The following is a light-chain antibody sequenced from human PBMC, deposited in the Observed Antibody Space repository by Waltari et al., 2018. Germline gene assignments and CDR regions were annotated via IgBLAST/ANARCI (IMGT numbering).Light chain of an antibody. CDR1: QSISSW. CDR3: QQYNSYPMYT. V-gene: IGKV1-5*03. Sequence: DIQMTQSPSTMSASVGDRVTITCRASQSISSWLAWYQQKPGKAPKLLIYKASSLESGVTSRFSVSGSGTEFTLTISSLQPDDFATYYCQQYNSYPMYTFGQGTKLEI. CDR2: KAS. J-gene: IGKJ2*01.